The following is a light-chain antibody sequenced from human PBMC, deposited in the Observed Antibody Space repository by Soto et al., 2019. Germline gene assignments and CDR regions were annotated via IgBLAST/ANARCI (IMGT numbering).Light chain of an antibody. Sequence: GEWVSVFGGASQSVSSNLAWYQQKPGQAPRLLIYGASTRATGIPARFSGSGSGTELTLTIGGLQSEEIAAYDCQHYGVSAGTVGGGTKVDNK. CDR2: GAS. CDR3: QHYGVSAGT. CDR1: QSVSSN. V-gene: IGKV3-15*01. J-gene: IGKJ4*01.